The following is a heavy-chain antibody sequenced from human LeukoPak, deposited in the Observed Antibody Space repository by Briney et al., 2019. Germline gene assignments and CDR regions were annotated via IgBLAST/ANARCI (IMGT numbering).Heavy chain of an antibody. J-gene: IGHJ4*02. CDR3: ARAGNGSGSYSTDY. D-gene: IGHD3-10*01. Sequence: ASVKVSCKASGGTFNNYAISWVRQAPGQGLEWMGRIIPILGIANYAQKFQGRVTITADKFTSTAYMELSSLRSEDTAVYYCARAGNGSGSYSTDYWGQGTLVTVSS. V-gene: IGHV1-69*04. CDR1: GGTFNNYA. CDR2: IIPILGIA.